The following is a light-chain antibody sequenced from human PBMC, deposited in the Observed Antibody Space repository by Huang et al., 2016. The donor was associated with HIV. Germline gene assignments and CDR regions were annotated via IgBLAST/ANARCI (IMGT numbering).Light chain of an antibody. CDR1: QSVSSGY. CDR3: QQYGSSPRT. J-gene: IGKJ1*01. CDR2: GAS. V-gene: IGKV3-20*01. Sequence: EIVLTQSPGTLSLSPGERATLSCRASQSVSSGYLAWYQQKPGQAPRLRIYGASSRATGIPERFSGSGSGTDFTLTISRLEPEDFAVYYCQQYGSSPRTFGQGTKVEIK.